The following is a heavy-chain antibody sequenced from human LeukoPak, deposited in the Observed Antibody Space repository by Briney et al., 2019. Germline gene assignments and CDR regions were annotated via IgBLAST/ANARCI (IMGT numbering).Heavy chain of an antibody. Sequence: SVKVSCKASGGTFSSYAITWVRQAPGQGLEWMGRIIPIFGTANYAQKFQGRVTMTTDTSTSTVYMDLRSLRTDDTAVYYCARASSPYNWYFNVWGRGTLVTVSS. J-gene: IGHJ2*01. D-gene: IGHD4-11*01. V-gene: IGHV1-69*05. CDR3: ARASSPYNWYFNV. CDR1: GGTFSSYA. CDR2: IIPIFGTA.